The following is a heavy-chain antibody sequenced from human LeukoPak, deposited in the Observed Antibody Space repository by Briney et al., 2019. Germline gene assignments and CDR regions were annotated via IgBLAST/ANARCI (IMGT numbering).Heavy chain of an antibody. J-gene: IGHJ4*02. CDR1: GGSISSGDYY. D-gene: IGHD6-19*01. Sequence: SETLPLTCTVSGGSISSGDYYWSWIRQPPGKGLEWIGYIYYSGSTYYNPSLKSRVTISVDTSKNQFSLKLSSVTAADTAVYYCAREGSPQKAVAETFDYWGQGTLVTVSS. CDR3: AREGSPQKAVAETFDY. V-gene: IGHV4-30-4*01. CDR2: IYYSGST.